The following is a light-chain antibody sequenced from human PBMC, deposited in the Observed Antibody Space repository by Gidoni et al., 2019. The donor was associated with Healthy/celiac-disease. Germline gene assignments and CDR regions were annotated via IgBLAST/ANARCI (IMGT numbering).Light chain of an antibody. CDR2: DVS. Sequence: QSALTQPASVSGSPGQSITISCTGTSSDVGGYNYVSWYQQHPGKAPKLMIYDVSNRPSGVSNRFSGSKSGNTASLTISGLQAEDEADYYCSSYTSIHLFGTGTKVTVL. J-gene: IGLJ1*01. CDR3: SSYTSIHL. CDR1: SSDVGGYNY. V-gene: IGLV2-14*03.